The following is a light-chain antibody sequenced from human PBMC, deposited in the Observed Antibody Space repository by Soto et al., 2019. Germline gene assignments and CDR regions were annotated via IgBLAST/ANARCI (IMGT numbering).Light chain of an antibody. CDR2: GAS. J-gene: IGKJ5*01. Sequence: EVVLTQSPVTLSLSPGEIATLSFSASQSVSSSYLAWYQQKPGQAPRLLIYGASSRATGIPDRFSGSGSGTDFTLTISRLEPEDFAVYYCQQYGSSPITFGQGTRLEIK. CDR1: QSVSSSY. CDR3: QQYGSSPIT. V-gene: IGKV3-20*01.